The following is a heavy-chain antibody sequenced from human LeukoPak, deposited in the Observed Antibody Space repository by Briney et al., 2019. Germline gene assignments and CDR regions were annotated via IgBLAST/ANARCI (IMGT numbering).Heavy chain of an antibody. V-gene: IGHV1-18*01. CDR1: GYTFPSYG. D-gene: IGHD1-26*01. Sequence: ASVKVSCKASGYTFPSYGISWVRQAPAQGLAWMGWISAYNGNTDYAQKLQGRVTMTTDTSTSTAYVELRSLRSDDTAVYYCARDRLSAAGGWDLVFDYWGQGTLVTVSS. J-gene: IGHJ4*02. CDR2: ISAYNGNT. CDR3: ARDRLSAAGGWDLVFDY.